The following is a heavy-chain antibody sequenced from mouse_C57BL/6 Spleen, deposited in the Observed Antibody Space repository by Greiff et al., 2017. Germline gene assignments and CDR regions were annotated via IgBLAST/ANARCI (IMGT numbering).Heavy chain of an antibody. D-gene: IGHD2-12*01. CDR1: GFSLTSYG. V-gene: IGHV2-2*01. Sequence: VKLMESGPGLVQPSQSLSITCTVSGFSLTSYGVHWVRQSPGKGLEWLGVIWSGGSTDYNAAFISRLSISKDNSKSQVFFKMNSLQADDTAIYYCARIYDEAYWGQGTLVTVSA. CDR3: ARIYDEAY. J-gene: IGHJ3*01. CDR2: IWSGGST.